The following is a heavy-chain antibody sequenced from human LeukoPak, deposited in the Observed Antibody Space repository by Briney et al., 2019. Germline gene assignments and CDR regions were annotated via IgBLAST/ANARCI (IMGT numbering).Heavy chain of an antibody. Sequence: SETLSLTCAVSGYSISSGYYWGWIRQPPGKGLEWIGSIYHSGSTYYNPSLKSRVTISVDTSKNQFPLKLSSVTAADTAVYYCARIAVGWFDPWGQGTLVTVSS. D-gene: IGHD2-21*01. CDR1: GYSISSGYY. CDR3: ARIAVGWFDP. CDR2: IYHSGST. J-gene: IGHJ5*02. V-gene: IGHV4-38-2*01.